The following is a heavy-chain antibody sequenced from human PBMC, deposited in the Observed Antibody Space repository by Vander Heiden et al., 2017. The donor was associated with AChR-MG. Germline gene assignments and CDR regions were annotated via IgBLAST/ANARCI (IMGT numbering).Heavy chain of an antibody. Sequence: EVQLVESGGGLVQPGVSLRLSCAASGFTFSSYDMHWVRQATGKGLEWVSAIGTAGDPYYPGSVKGRFTISRENAKNSLYLQMNSLRAGDTAVYYCARARPIAVAGTNSYYYYGMDVWGQGTTVTVSS. CDR2: IGTAGDP. CDR1: GFTFSSYD. CDR3: ARARPIAVAGTNSYYYYGMDV. V-gene: IGHV3-13*05. J-gene: IGHJ6*02. D-gene: IGHD6-19*01.